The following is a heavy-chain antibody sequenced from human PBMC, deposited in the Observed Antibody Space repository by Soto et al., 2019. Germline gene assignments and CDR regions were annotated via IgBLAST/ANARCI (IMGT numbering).Heavy chain of an antibody. D-gene: IGHD3-16*01. Sequence: SETLSLTCTVSGGSIKSYYWSWIRQPPGQGLEWIGYIDYSGSTNYNPSLKSRVIMSVDTSKNQFSLQVTSVTAADTAVYYCARDMSRYVWGSFSRGDYFDSWGQGILVT. CDR1: GGSIKSYY. V-gene: IGHV4-59*01. CDR2: IDYSGST. J-gene: IGHJ4*02. CDR3: ARDMSRYVWGSFSRGDYFDS.